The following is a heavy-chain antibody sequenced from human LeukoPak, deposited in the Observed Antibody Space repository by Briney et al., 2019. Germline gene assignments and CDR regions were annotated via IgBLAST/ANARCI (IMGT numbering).Heavy chain of an antibody. CDR2: ISSSGSST. J-gene: IGHJ4*02. D-gene: IGHD2-15*01. V-gene: IGHV3-11*03. Sequence: PGGSLRLSCAASGFTFSDYYMNWIRQAPGKGLEWISYISSSGSSTRYADSVKGRFTISRDNTRNSLYLQMTSLRADDMAVYYCASKGGNWGQGTLVTVSS. CDR1: GFTFSDYY. CDR3: ASKGGN.